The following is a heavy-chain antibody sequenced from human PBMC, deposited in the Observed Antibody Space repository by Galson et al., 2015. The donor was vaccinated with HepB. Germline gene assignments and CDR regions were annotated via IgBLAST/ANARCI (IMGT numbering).Heavy chain of an antibody. V-gene: IGHV3-33*01. Sequence: SLRLSCAASGFTFSSYGMHWVRQAPGKGLEWVAVIWYDGSNKYYADSVKGRFTISRDNSKNTLYLQMNSLRAEDTAVYYCAGEAIYSSSWYEDYYYGMDVWGQGTTVTVSS. CDR3: AGEAIYSSSWYEDYYYGMDV. CDR2: IWYDGSNK. D-gene: IGHD6-13*01. J-gene: IGHJ6*02. CDR1: GFTFSSYG.